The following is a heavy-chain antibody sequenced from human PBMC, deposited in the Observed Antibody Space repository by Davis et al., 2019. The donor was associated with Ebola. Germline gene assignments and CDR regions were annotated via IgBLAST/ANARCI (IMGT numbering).Heavy chain of an antibody. D-gene: IGHD4-17*01. V-gene: IGHV4-34*01. Sequence: SETLSLTCAVYGGSFSGYYWSWIRQPPGKGPEWIGEINHIGSTNYNPSLESRVTISVDTSKRQFSLKVSSVTAADTAVYYCASPGDYVTYFQHWGQGALVTVSS. J-gene: IGHJ1*01. CDR3: ASPGDYVTYFQH. CDR1: GGSFSGYY. CDR2: INHIGST.